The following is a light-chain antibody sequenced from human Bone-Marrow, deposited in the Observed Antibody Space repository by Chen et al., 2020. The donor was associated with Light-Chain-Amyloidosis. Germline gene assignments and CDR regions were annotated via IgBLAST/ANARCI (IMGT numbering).Light chain of an antibody. CDR2: DDS. Sequence: SYVLTQPSSVSVAPGQTATIACGGNNIGSTSVHWYQQTPGQAPLLVVDDDSDRPSGIPGRLSGSNSGNTATLTSSRVEAGDEADYYCQVWDRSSDRPVFGGGTKLTVL. CDR1: NIGSTS. CDR3: QVWDRSSDRPV. J-gene: IGLJ3*02. V-gene: IGLV3-21*02.